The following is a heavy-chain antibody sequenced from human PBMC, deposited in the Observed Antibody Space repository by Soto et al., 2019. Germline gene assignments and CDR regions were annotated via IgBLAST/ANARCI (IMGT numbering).Heavy chain of an antibody. CDR3: AHQTYTSARNAFDI. J-gene: IGHJ3*02. V-gene: IGHV2-5*02. Sequence: QITLKESGPTLVKPTQTLTLTCTFSGFSLSTSGVGVGWIRQPPGKALEWLALIYWDDDKRYSPSLKSRLTINKDTSKNQVVLTMTNMDPVDTATYYCAHQTYTSARNAFDIWGQGTMVTVSS. CDR2: IYWDDDK. D-gene: IGHD6-6*01. CDR1: GFSLSTSGVG.